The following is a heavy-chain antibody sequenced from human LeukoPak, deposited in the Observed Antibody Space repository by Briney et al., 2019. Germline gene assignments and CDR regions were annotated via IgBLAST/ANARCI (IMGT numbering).Heavy chain of an antibody. V-gene: IGHV3-30*04. CDR2: ISYDGRDK. D-gene: IGHD2-2*01. CDR3: AKGDSTSCCRGEVY. CDR1: GFTFSNYA. Sequence: GGSLRLSCAASGFTFSNYAMHWVRQAPGKGLEWVAVISYDGRDKYYAGPVQGRFTFSRDNSMNTLYLQMNSLRAEDTAVYYCAKGDSTSCCRGEVYWGQGTLVTVSS. J-gene: IGHJ4*02.